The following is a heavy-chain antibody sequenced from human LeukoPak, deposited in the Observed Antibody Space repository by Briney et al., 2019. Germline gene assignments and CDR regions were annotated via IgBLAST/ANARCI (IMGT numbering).Heavy chain of an antibody. J-gene: IGHJ4*02. Sequence: SEPLTLTCTVPGHSISRCYWSWIRQPPPKGLPWIADTYYSRSTNYNPSLKRRVTISVHTYKSQCSLKLSSVTAADTAVYYCARGGRGIAAAGTFDYWGQGTLVTVSS. CDR3: ARGGRGIAAAGTFDY. CDR2: TYYSRST. CDR1: GHSISRCY. D-gene: IGHD6-13*01. V-gene: IGHV4-59*01.